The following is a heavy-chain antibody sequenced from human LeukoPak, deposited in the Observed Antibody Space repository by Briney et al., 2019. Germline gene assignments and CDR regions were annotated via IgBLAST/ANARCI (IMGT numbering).Heavy chain of an antibody. CDR1: GYTFTGYY. V-gene: IGHV1-2*02. Sequence: ASVKVSCKASGYTFTGYYMHWVRQAPGQGLEWMGWINPNSGGTNYAQKFQSRVTMTRDTPISTAYTELSRLRSDDTAVYYCAREDYYDSSGYLWSGAFDIWGQGTMVTVSS. CDR2: INPNSGGT. CDR3: AREDYYDSSGYLWSGAFDI. D-gene: IGHD3-22*01. J-gene: IGHJ3*02.